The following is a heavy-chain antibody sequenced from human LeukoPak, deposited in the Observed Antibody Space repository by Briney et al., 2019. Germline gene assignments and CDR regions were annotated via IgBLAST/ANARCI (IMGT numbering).Heavy chain of an antibody. V-gene: IGHV4-59*08. CDR1: GGSISNYY. D-gene: IGHD3-16*02. J-gene: IGHJ4*02. Sequence: PSETLSLTCTVSGGSISNYYWSWIRQPPGKGLECIGYFYYSGSTNYNPSLKSRVTISVDTSKSQFSLKLTSVTAADTAVYYCARVPITFGGVIVDYFDYWGQGTLVTVSS. CDR3: ARVPITFGGVIVDYFDY. CDR2: FYYSGST.